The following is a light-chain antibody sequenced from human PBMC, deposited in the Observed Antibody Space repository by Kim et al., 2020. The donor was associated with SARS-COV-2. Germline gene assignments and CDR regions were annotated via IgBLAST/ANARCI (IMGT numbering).Light chain of an antibody. J-gene: IGLJ3*02. CDR3: AAWDDRLNGWV. V-gene: IGLV1-44*01. Sequence: QSVLTQPPSASGTPGQRVTISCSGSSANIGSNTENWYRQLPGTAAKLLIYNDTLRPSGVLERFSGSKSGTSASRAISGLRSEDEADYYCAAWDDRLNGWVFGGVTQLTVL. CDR1: SANIGSNT. CDR2: NDT.